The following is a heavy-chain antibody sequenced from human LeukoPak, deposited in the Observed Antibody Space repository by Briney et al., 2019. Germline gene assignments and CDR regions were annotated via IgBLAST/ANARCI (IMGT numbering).Heavy chain of an antibody. CDR2: INHSGST. CDR3: ARDPGPGSGSYYWFDP. CDR1: GGSFSGYY. V-gene: IGHV4-34*01. D-gene: IGHD3-10*01. J-gene: IGHJ5*02. Sequence: SETLSLTCAVYGGSFSGYYWSWIRQPPGKGLEWIGEINHSGSTNYNPSLKSRVTISVDTSKNQFSLKLSSVTAADTAVYYCARDPGPGSGSYYWFDPWGQGTLVTVSS.